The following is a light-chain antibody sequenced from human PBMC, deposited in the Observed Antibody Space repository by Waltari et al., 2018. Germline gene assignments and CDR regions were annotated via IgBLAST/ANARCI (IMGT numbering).Light chain of an antibody. CDR3: QKYDSVPFT. J-gene: IGKJ3*01. V-gene: IGKV1-27*01. CDR2: AAS. CDR1: QGISNY. Sequence: DIHMTQSPSSLSASVRDRVTITCRASQGISNYLAWYQQTPGKVPKLLIYAASTLQSGVPSRFRGSGSGTDFTLTISSLQPEDVATYYCQKYDSVPFTFGPGTKVDI.